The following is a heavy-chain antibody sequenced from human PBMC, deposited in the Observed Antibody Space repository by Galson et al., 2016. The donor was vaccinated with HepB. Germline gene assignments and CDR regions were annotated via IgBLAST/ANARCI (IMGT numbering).Heavy chain of an antibody. D-gene: IGHD3-3*01. Sequence: SLRLSCAASGFTFSTYNMNWVRQAPGKGLEWVSVISGSGGSTYYADSVKGRFTISRDHSKNPLYLQMNRLRAEDAAVYYCAKEGTIFGVVPYGMDVWGQGTKVIVSS. CDR2: ISGSGGST. V-gene: IGHV3-23*01. CDR1: GFTFSTYN. CDR3: AKEGTIFGVVPYGMDV. J-gene: IGHJ6*02.